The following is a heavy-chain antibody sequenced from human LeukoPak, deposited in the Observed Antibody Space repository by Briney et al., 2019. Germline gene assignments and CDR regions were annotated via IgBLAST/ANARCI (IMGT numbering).Heavy chain of an antibody. V-gene: IGHV3-15*01. CDR3: TTDTWFGESQEYYFDY. CDR1: GFTFSNAW. D-gene: IGHD3-10*01. CDR2: IKSKTDGGTT. Sequence: GGSLRLSCAASGFTFSNAWMSWVRQAPGKGLEWVGRIKSKTDGGTTDYAAPVKGRFTISRDDSKNTLYPQMNSLKTEDTAVYYCTTDTWFGESQEYYFDYWGQGTLVTVSS. J-gene: IGHJ4*02.